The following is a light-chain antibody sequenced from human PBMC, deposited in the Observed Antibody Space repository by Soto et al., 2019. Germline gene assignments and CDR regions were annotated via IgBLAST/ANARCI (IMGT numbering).Light chain of an antibody. CDR3: QQANSVPPT. V-gene: IGKV1-39*01. CDR2: AAS. Sequence: DIQMTQSPSSLSASVGDRVTITCRASQSISSYLNWYQQKPGKAPKLLIYAASSLQSGVPSRFSGSGSGTDFTLTISSLQPEDFATYFCQQANSVPPTFGQGTKVEI. CDR1: QSISSY. J-gene: IGKJ1*01.